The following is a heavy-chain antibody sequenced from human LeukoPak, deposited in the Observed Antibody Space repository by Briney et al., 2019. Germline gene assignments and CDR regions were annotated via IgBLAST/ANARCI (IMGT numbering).Heavy chain of an antibody. CDR2: VYYSGST. J-gene: IGHJ6*03. D-gene: IGHD3-16*01. V-gene: IGHV4-59*11. Sequence: SETLSLTCTVSGGSISGPYWSWVRQPPGKGLEWIGDVYYSGSTHQNPSLKSRVTISVDTSKNQFSLKLRSVTAADTAVYYCARVMGDLASLYHMDVWGKGTTVTVSS. CDR1: GGSISGPY. CDR3: ARVMGDLASLYHMDV.